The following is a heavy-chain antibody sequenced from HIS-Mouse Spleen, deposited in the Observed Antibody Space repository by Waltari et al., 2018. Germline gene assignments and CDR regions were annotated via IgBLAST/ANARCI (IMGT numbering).Heavy chain of an antibody. CDR3: ARVPRSDDDAFDI. Sequence: QVQLQQSGPGLVKPSQTLSLTCAISGDSVPSNSAAWNWIGQSPSRGLEWLGRTYYRSRWYNDYAVSVKSRITINPDTSKNQFSLQLNSVTPEDTAVYYCARVPRSDDDAFDIWGQGTMVTVSS. CDR1: GDSVPSNSAA. V-gene: IGHV6-1*01. J-gene: IGHJ3*02. CDR2: TYYRSRWYN.